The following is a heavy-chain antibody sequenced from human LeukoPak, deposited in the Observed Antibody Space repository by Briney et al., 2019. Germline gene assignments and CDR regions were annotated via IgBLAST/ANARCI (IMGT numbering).Heavy chain of an antibody. J-gene: IGHJ4*02. CDR3: SSFWHSSGWSEINIL. V-gene: IGHV4-34*08. CDR2: INHSGST. CDR1: GFTFSSYS. Sequence: PGGSLRLSCAASGFTFSSYSMNWVRQAPGKGLEWIGEINHSGSTNYNPSLKSRVTISVDTSKNQFSLKLSSVTAADTAVYYCSSFWHSSGWSEINILWGQGTLVTVSS. D-gene: IGHD6-19*01.